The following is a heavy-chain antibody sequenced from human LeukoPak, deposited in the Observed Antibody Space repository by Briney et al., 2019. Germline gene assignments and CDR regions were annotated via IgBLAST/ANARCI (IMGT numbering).Heavy chain of an antibody. V-gene: IGHV3-48*01. D-gene: IGHD3-3*01. CDR1: GFTFSSYS. J-gene: IGHJ3*02. Sequence: AGGSLRLSCAASGFTFSSYSMNWVRQAPGKGLEWVSYIDGHSGIIYYADSVQGRFTISRDNAKDSVFLQMNGLRVDDTAVYYCARTYDFGRGPPGDAFDNWGQGTLVTVPS. CDR2: IDGHSGII. CDR3: ARTYDFGRGPPGDAFDN.